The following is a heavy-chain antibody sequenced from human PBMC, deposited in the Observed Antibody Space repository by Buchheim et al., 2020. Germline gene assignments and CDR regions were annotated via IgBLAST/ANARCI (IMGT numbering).Heavy chain of an antibody. J-gene: IGHJ2*01. Sequence: QVQLVQSGAEVKKPGASVKVSCKASGYTFTSYYMHWVRQAPGQGLEWMGIINPSGGSTSYAQKFQGRVTMTRDTSTSPVYMELSSRRSEDTALYYCARGGAVAGLDWYFDLWGRGTL. D-gene: IGHD6-19*01. CDR3: ARGGAVAGLDWYFDL. V-gene: IGHV1-46*01. CDR2: INPSGGST. CDR1: GYTFTSYY.